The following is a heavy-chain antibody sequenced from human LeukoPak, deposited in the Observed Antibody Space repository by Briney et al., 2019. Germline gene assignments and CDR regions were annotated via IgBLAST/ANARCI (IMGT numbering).Heavy chain of an antibody. Sequence: SETLSLTCTVSGGSISSGGYYWSWIRQHPGKGLEWIGYIYYSGSSYYNPSLKSRVTISVDTSKNQFSLKLSSVTAADTAVYYCARMQWAAAAVGVFDYWGQGTLVTVSS. V-gene: IGHV4-31*03. D-gene: IGHD6-13*01. CDR2: IYYSGSS. CDR3: ARMQWAAAAVGVFDY. J-gene: IGHJ4*02. CDR1: GGSISSGGYY.